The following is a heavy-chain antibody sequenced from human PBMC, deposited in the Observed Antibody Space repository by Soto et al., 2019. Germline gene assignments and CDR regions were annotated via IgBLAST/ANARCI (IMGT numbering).Heavy chain of an antibody. J-gene: IGHJ4*02. Sequence: QLQLQESGPGLVKPSETLSLTCTVSGGSISSSSYHWGWIRQPPGKGLEWIGSMFYGGSTYYNPSLKSRVTISVDTSKSQFSLKLSSVTAADTAVYYCARTLYVDIVATGFWGQETLVTVSS. CDR3: ARTLYVDIVATGF. V-gene: IGHV4-39*01. CDR1: GGSISSSSYH. D-gene: IGHD5-12*01. CDR2: MFYGGST.